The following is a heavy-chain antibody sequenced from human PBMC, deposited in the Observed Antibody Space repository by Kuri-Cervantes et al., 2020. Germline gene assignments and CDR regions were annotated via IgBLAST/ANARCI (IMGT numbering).Heavy chain of an antibody. CDR2: SHYSGST. CDR1: GGSINSGSYF. Sequence: SETLSLTCTVSGGSINSGSYFWGWIRQPPGKGLEWIGYSHYSGSTFYNTPLKSRVTISVDTSKNQFSLKLTSVTAADTAVYYCASSTGSGTFDYWGQGTLVTVSS. CDR3: ASSTGSGTFDY. D-gene: IGHD1-26*01. V-gene: IGHV4-39*01. J-gene: IGHJ4*02.